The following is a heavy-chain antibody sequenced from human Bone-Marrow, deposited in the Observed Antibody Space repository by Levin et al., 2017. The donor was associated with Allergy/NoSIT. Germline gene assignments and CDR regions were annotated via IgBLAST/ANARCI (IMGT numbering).Heavy chain of an antibody. V-gene: IGHV1-2*02. D-gene: IGHD3-10*01. CDR3: ARDRWFGNFYGMDG. CDR2: INPNSGGT. Sequence: ASVKVSCKASGYTFTAYYIHWVRQAPGQGLQWMGWINPNSGGTNYAQKFQGRVTMTRDTSISTAYMELSRLKSDDTAVYYCARDRWFGNFYGMDGWGQGTTVTVSS. CDR1: GYTFTAYY. J-gene: IGHJ6*02.